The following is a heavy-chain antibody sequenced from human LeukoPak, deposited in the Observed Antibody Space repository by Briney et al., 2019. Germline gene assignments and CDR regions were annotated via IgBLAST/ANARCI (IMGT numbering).Heavy chain of an antibody. Sequence: SETLSLTCSVSNYSLKRGYYWGWIRQPPGKGLEWIGNIYHTGYSYSNPSLKSRVSLSVDTSKNQFSLRLSSVTAADTAVYYCARVSSSSFFDYWGQGTLVTVSS. CDR2: IYHTGYS. V-gene: IGHV4-38-2*02. CDR1: NYSLKRGYY. CDR3: ARVSSSSFFDY. J-gene: IGHJ4*02. D-gene: IGHD6-13*01.